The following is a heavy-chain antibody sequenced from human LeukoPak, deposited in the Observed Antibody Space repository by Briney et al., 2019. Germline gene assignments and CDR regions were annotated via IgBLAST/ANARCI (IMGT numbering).Heavy chain of an antibody. D-gene: IGHD1-26*01. CDR2: MYYNGYT. CDR1: GGSISPYY. CDR3: ARGGSGSSGVGYYLDY. J-gene: IGHJ4*02. Sequence: SETLSLTCTVSGGSISPYYWNWIRQPPGKGLEWIGFMYYNGYTDHNPSLKSRVTISLDTSKHQFSLKLSSVTAADTAVYFCARGGSGSSGVGYYLDYWGRGTLVTVSS. V-gene: IGHV4-59*01.